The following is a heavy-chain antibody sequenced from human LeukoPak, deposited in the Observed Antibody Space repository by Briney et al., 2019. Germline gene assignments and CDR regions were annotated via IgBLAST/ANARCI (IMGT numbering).Heavy chain of an antibody. CDR2: ISGSGGST. D-gene: IGHD5-12*01. V-gene: IGHV3-23*01. J-gene: IGHJ4*02. CDR1: GFTFSSYA. CDR3: ARLDIVATIKYFDY. Sequence: GGSLRLSCAASGFTFSSYAMSWVRQAPGKGLEWVSAISGSGGSTYYADSVKGRFTISRDNSKNTLYLQMNSLRAEDTAVYYCARLDIVATIKYFDYWGRGTLVTVSS.